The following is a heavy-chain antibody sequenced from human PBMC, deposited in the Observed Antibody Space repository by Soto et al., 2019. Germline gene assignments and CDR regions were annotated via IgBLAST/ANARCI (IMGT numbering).Heavy chain of an antibody. D-gene: IGHD3-10*01. CDR1: GVTFSNYA. CDR3: AEQRADYGSGADTFYFDS. J-gene: IGHJ4*02. Sequence: PWGSLRLSCTVSGVTFSNYAINLFRHAPVKWREWVSSLSGSGGTTYYADSVKGRFIISRDNSKNALYLLMNSLRAEDTALYYCAEQRADYGSGADTFYFDSWGQGALVTVSS. V-gene: IGHV3-23*01. CDR2: LSGSGGTT.